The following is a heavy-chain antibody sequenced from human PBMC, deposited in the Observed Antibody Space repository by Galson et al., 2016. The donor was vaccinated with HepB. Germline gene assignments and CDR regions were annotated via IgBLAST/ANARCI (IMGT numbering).Heavy chain of an antibody. V-gene: IGHV3-74*01. D-gene: IGHD1-1*01. CDR3: VRDGSGAREAY. CDR2: INNDGSDT. J-gene: IGHJ4*02. Sequence: SLRLSCAASGFTFSNYWIHWVRQAPGKGLVWVSRINNDGSDTAYADSVKGRFTLSRDNAKNTLYMQMNSLRAEDTALYYCVRDGSGAREAYWGQGTLVTVSS. CDR1: GFTFSNYW.